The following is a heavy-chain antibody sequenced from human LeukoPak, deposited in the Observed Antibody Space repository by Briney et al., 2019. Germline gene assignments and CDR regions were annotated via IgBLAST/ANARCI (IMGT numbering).Heavy chain of an antibody. J-gene: IGHJ4*02. V-gene: IGHV3-23*01. Sequence: GGSLRLSCAASGFTFSSYAMSWVRQAPGKGLEWVSAISGSGGSTYYADSVKGRFTISRDNSKNTLYLQMNSLRAEDTAVYYCAKDLNGIYCSGGSCYSGQFDYWGQGTLVTVSS. CDR1: GFTFSSYA. CDR2: ISGSGGST. D-gene: IGHD2-15*01. CDR3: AKDLNGIYCSGGSCYSGQFDY.